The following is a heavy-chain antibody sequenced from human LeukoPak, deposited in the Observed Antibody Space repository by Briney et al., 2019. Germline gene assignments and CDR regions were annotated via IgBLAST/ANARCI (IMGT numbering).Heavy chain of an antibody. CDR2: ISYDGSNK. D-gene: IGHD6-13*01. J-gene: IGHJ4*02. Sequence: GGSLRLSCAASGFTFSSYGMHWVRQAPGKGLEWVAVISYDGSNKYYADSVKGRFTISRDNSKNTLYLQMNSLRAEDTAVYYCARVRGYSSSWYVGTPNYFDYWGQGTLVTVSS. V-gene: IGHV3-30*03. CDR3: ARVRGYSSSWYVGTPNYFDY. CDR1: GFTFSSYG.